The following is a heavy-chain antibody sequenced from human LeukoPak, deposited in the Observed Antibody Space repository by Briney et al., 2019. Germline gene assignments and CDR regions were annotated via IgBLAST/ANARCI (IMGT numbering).Heavy chain of an antibody. CDR2: ISYDGTNT. CDR3: AKMISRWELPSDY. D-gene: IGHD1-26*01. V-gene: IGHV3-30*18. CDR1: GFTFSNYG. J-gene: IGHJ4*02. Sequence: PGGSLRLSCAASGFTFSNYGMHWVRQAPGKGLEWVAVISYDGTNTYYIDSGKGRFTISRDNSENTLYLQMNSLRAEDTALYYCAKMISRWELPSDYWGQGALVTVSS.